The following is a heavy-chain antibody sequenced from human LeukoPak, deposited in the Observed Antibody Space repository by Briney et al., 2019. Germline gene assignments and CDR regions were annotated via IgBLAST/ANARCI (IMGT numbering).Heavy chain of an antibody. CDR2: INWNSANI. Sequence: PGGSLRLSCAASGFTFDDYAMHWVRLAPGKGLEWVSGINWNSANIAYADSVKGRFTISRDNAKNSLYLQMNSLRAEDTAVYYCARAGYSGYDLDYWGQGTLVTVSS. V-gene: IGHV3-9*01. D-gene: IGHD5-12*01. CDR3: ARAGYSGYDLDY. J-gene: IGHJ4*02. CDR1: GFTFDDYA.